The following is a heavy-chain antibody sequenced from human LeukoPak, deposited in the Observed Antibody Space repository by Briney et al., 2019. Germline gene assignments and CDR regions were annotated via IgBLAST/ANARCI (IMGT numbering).Heavy chain of an antibody. J-gene: IGHJ4*02. CDR1: GFTFSSYW. D-gene: IGHD5-18*01. V-gene: IGHV3-7*01. Sequence: PGGSLRLSCAASGFTFSSYWMSWVRQAPGKGLEWVANIKKDGSEKYYVDSVKGRFTISRDNAKTSLYLQMNSLRAEDTAVYYCARDLSGVTGYTYGRGIDYWGQGTLVNVSS. CDR3: ARDLSGVTGYTYGRGIDY. CDR2: IKKDGSEK.